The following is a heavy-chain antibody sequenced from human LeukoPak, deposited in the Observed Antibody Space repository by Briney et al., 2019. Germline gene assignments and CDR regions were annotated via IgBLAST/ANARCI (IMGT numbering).Heavy chain of an antibody. CDR1: GFTFSNYW. CDR2: VKPDGGDK. Sequence: TGGSLRLSCAASGFTFSNYWIDWVRQAPGKGLEWVANVKPDGGDKYYADSVKGRFTISRDNAKNSLFLEMNSLRAEDTAVYYCARDLDYWGQGTLVTVSA. J-gene: IGHJ4*02. CDR3: ARDLDY. V-gene: IGHV3-7*05.